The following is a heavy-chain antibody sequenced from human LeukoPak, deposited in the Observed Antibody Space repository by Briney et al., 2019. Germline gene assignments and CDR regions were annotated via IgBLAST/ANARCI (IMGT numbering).Heavy chain of an antibody. CDR3: ARDGEQLVARYYYYGMDV. CDR1: GYTFTSYG. CDR2: ISAYNGNT. D-gene: IGHD6-6*01. J-gene: IGHJ6*02. V-gene: IGHV1-18*01. Sequence: GASVKVSCKASGYTFTSYGISWVRQAPGQGLEWMGWISAYNGNTNYAQKLQGRVTMTTDTSTSTAYTELRSLRSDDTAVYYCARDGEQLVARYYYYGMDVWGQGTTVTVSS.